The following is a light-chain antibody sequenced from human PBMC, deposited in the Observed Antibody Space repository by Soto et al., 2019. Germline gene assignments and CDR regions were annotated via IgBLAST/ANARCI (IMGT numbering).Light chain of an antibody. CDR2: GAS. CDR3: QQYGSPGT. J-gene: IGKJ1*01. V-gene: IGKV3-20*01. CDR1: QSVSNNY. Sequence: EIVFTQAPGTLSLSPGERATLSCRASQSVSNNYLAWYQQKPGQAPRLLIYGASNSATGIPDRFSSSGSRTDFTLTISRLEPEDFAVYYCQQYGSPGTFGQGTKVDIK.